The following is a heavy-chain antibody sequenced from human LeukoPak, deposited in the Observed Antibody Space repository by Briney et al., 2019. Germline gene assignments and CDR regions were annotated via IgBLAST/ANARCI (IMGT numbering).Heavy chain of an antibody. J-gene: IGHJ4*02. CDR1: GYSFASSS. Sequence: ASVKVSCKTSGYSFASSSLTWVRQAPGQGLEWMGWISVYNGNTNYAQKVQGRVTMTTDTSTSTAYMELRSLRSDDTAVYYCARDLEYSSGWYGDWGQGTLVTVSS. CDR3: ARDLEYSSGWYGD. V-gene: IGHV1-18*01. CDR2: ISVYNGNT. D-gene: IGHD6-19*01.